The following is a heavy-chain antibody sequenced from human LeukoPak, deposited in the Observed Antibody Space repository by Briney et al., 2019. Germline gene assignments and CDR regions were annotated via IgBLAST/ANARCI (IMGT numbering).Heavy chain of an antibody. V-gene: IGHV4-34*01. CDR3: ARGQRLHYDSSGYKALSY. D-gene: IGHD3-22*01. Sequence: SETLSLTCAVYGGSFSGYYWIWIRQPPGKGLEWIGEINHSGSTNYNPSLKSRVTISVDTSKNQFSLKLSSVTAADTAVYYCARGQRLHYDSSGYKALSYWGQGTLVTVSS. CDR2: INHSGST. CDR1: GGSFSGYY. J-gene: IGHJ4*02.